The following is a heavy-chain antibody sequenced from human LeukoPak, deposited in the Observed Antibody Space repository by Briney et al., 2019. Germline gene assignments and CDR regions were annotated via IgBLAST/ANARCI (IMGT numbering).Heavy chain of an antibody. CDR1: GYIFSNHY. J-gene: IGHJ4*02. Sequence: ASVKFSCKTSGYIFSNHYIHWVRQAPGQGPEWLGIIRPSSGRADYTQKFQGRVTMTRDMSTTTVYMELTTLGSDDTAVYFCAREPPESYYFDYWGQGTLVTVSS. V-gene: IGHV1-46*01. CDR2: IRPSSGRA. D-gene: IGHD2/OR15-2a*01. CDR3: AREPPESYYFDY.